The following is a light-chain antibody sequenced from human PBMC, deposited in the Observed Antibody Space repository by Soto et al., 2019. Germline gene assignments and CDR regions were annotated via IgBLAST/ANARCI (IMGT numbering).Light chain of an antibody. CDR3: SSYTSSSTVV. Sequence: QSALTQPASVSGSPGQSITISCTGTSRDVGSYNYVSWYQQRPGKAPRLMIYDVSERPSGISLRFSGSKSGNTASLTISGLQAEDEADYFCSSYTSSSTVVFGGGTKLTVL. J-gene: IGLJ3*02. CDR2: DVS. CDR1: SRDVGSYNY. V-gene: IGLV2-14*01.